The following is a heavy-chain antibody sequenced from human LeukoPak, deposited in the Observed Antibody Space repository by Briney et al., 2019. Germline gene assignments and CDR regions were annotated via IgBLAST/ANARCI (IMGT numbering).Heavy chain of an antibody. CDR1: GGTFSSYA. V-gene: IGHV1-69*05. D-gene: IGHD1-26*01. CDR3: ARDPIVVGAPYYYYYYMDV. Sequence: ASVKVSCKASGGTFSSYAISWVRQAPGQGLEWMGGIIPIFGTANYAQKFQGRVTVTTDESTSTAYMELSSLRSEDTAVYYCARDPIVVGAPYYYYYYMDVWGKGTTVTVSS. J-gene: IGHJ6*03. CDR2: IIPIFGTA.